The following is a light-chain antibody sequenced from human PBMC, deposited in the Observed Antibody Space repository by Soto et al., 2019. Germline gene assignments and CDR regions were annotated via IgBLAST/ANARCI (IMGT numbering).Light chain of an antibody. V-gene: IGLV2-14*01. CDR1: SSDVGLYDY. CDR2: AVS. Sequence: QPALTQPASASGSPGQSITISCTGTSSDVGLYDYVSWYQQHPGKAPQLMIYAVSNRPSGVSNRFSASKSGNTASLFISGLQAEDEADYYCSSYTSDSSYVFGSGTKVTVL. CDR3: SSYTSDSSYV. J-gene: IGLJ1*01.